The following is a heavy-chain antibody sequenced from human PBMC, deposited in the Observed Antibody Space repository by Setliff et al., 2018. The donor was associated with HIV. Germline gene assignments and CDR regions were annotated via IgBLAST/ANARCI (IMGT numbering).Heavy chain of an antibody. CDR1: GGSISSYW. CDR3: ARRSAKSSFLYFDY. J-gene: IGHJ4*02. V-gene: IGHV4-4*08. Sequence: PSETLSLTCTVSGGSISSYWWSWIRQSPGKGLQLIGYIYTSGSTNYNPSLKGRVTISVDTSKNQFSLRLSSVTAADTAVYYCARRSAKSSFLYFDYWGQGTLVTVSS. CDR2: IYTSGST. D-gene: IGHD3-16*02.